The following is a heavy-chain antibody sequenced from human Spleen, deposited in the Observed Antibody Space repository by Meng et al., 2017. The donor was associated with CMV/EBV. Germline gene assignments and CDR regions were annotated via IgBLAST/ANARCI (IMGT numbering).Heavy chain of an antibody. CDR1: GFTFSNYP. D-gene: IGHD2-2*01. CDR3: AKGRNSSSPSSYGMDV. CDR2: ISYDGSSK. J-gene: IGHJ6*02. Sequence: GESLKISCAASGFTFSNYPMDWVRLAPGKGLEWVAVISYDGSSKFYAVSVKGRFTISRDNSKNTMYLQMNSLRAEDTAVYYCAKGRNSSSPSSYGMDVWGQGTTVTVSS. V-gene: IGHV3-30-3*01.